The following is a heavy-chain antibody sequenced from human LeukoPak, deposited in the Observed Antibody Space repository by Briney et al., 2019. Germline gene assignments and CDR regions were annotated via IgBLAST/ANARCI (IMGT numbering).Heavy chain of an antibody. CDR3: AKKLHPSGSSTYFDY. CDR1: GFTFSSYA. Sequence: GGSLRLSCAASGFTFSSYAMSWVRQAPGKGLEGVSAISGRGGSTYYADSVKGRLTISRENPKNTLYLQMNSLRAEETAVYYCAKKLHPSGSSTYFDYWGQGTLVTVSS. CDR2: ISGRGGST. D-gene: IGHD1-26*01. V-gene: IGHV3-23*01. J-gene: IGHJ4*02.